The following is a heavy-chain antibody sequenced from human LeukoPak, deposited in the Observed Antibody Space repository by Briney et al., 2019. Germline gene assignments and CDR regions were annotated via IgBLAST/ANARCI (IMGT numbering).Heavy chain of an antibody. V-gene: IGHV4-39*01. CDR2: IYYSGST. D-gene: IGHD1-14*01. Sequence: SETLSLTCTVSGGSISSSSYFWGWIRQPPGKGLEWIGSIYYSGSTYYKPSLKSRVTISVDMSKNQFSLKLSSVTAADTAVYYCARLPGSRDLPDDAFDIWGQGTMVTVSS. CDR1: GGSISSSSYF. J-gene: IGHJ3*02. CDR3: ARLPGSRDLPDDAFDI.